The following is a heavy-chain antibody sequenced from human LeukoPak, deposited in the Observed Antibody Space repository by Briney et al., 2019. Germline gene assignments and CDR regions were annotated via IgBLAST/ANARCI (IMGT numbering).Heavy chain of an antibody. V-gene: IGHV4-59*01. CDR3: SRIEWSGRFPLLCL. J-gene: IGHJ4*01. CDR2: IYYSGST. D-gene: IGHD3-10*01. Sequence: SETLSLTCTVSGGSISSYYWSWIRQPPGKGLEWIGYIYYSGSTNYNPSLKSRVTISVDTSKNQFSLKLSSVTAADTAVYYCSRIEWSGRFPLLCLRGQGTLVTVSS. CDR1: GGSISSYY.